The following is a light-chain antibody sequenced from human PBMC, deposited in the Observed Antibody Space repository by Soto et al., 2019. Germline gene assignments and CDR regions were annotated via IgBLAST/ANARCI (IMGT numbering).Light chain of an antibody. J-gene: IGKJ4*01. CDR3: KQSHNYIT. V-gene: IGKV1-5*01. Sequence: DIPVTQSPSTLSASLGDRVTITCRASQIISNSLAWYQQQPGRAPKLLIYDASNSMVGGLESRFSGSGSGTEFSLTISDLQPDDFATYDCKQSHNYITLGGGTRVEGK. CDR1: QIISNS. CDR2: DASN.